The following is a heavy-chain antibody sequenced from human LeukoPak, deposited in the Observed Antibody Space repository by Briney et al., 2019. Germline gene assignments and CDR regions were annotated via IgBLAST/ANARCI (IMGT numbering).Heavy chain of an antibody. Sequence: SVKVSCKASGGTFSSYAISWVRQAPGQGLEWMGGIIPIFGTANYAQKFQGRVTITTDESTSTAYMELSSLRAEDTAVYYCASYKYSGSYANDYWGQGTLVTVSS. J-gene: IGHJ4*02. CDR1: GGTFSSYA. D-gene: IGHD1-26*01. CDR2: IIPIFGTA. V-gene: IGHV1-69*05. CDR3: ASYKYSGSYANDY.